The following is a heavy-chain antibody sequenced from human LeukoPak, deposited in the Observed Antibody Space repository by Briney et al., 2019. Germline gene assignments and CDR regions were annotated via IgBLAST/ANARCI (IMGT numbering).Heavy chain of an antibody. CDR2: IYTSGST. CDR3: AREPHSSGWYRDAFDS. J-gene: IGHJ3*02. CDR1: GGSISSYY. V-gene: IGHV4-4*07. Sequence: SETLSLTCTVSGGSISSYYWSWIRQPAGKGLEWIGRIYTSGSTNYNPSLKSRVTMSVDTSKNQFSLKLSSVTAADTAVYYCAREPHSSGWYRDAFDSWGQGTMVTVSS. D-gene: IGHD6-19*01.